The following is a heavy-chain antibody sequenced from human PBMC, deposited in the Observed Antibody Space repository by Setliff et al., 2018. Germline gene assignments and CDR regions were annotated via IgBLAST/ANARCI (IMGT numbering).Heavy chain of an antibody. V-gene: IGHV3-23*01. D-gene: IGHD4-17*01. Sequence: SCSASGFTFSSYAMTWVRQAPGKGLEWVSSISGSGRTTYYAASVKGRLTISRDNSRNTLFLQMNSLRADDTAVYFCVNARMVTTWGRAYWGQGTLVTVSS. CDR3: VNARMVTTWGRAY. J-gene: IGHJ4*02. CDR2: ISGSGRTT. CDR1: GFTFSSYA.